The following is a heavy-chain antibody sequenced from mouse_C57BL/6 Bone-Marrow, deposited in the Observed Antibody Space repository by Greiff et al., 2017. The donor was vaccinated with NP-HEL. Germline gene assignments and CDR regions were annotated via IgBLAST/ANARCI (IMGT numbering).Heavy chain of an antibody. V-gene: IGHV5-6*01. CDR2: ISSGGSYT. CDR3: ARHPFITTVVADAMDY. CDR1: GFTFSSYG. Sequence: EVQRVESGGDLVKPGGSLKLSCAASGFTFSSYGMSWVRQTPDKRLEWVATISSGGSYTYYPDSVKGRFTISRDNAKNTLYLQMSSLKSEDTDMYYCARHPFITTVVADAMDYWGQGTSVTVSS. J-gene: IGHJ4*01. D-gene: IGHD1-1*01.